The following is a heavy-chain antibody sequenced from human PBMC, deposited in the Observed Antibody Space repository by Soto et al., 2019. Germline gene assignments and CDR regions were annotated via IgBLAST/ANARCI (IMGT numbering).Heavy chain of an antibody. J-gene: IGHJ6*02. Sequence: EVQLVESGGGLVQPGGSLRLSCAASGFTVSSNYMSWVRQAPGKGLEWVSVIYSGGSTYYADSVKGRFTISRHNSKNTLYLQMNSLRAEDTAVYYCARSYSSVWSTDYYYYGMDVWGQGTTVTVSS. D-gene: IGHD6-19*01. V-gene: IGHV3-53*04. CDR1: GFTVSSNY. CDR3: ARSYSSVWSTDYYYYGMDV. CDR2: IYSGGST.